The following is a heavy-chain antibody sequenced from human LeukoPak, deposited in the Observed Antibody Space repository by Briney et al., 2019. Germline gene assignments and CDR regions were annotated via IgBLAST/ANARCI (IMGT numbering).Heavy chain of an antibody. CDR3: ARYCSSSRCYGGVFDI. CDR2: INHSGST. D-gene: IGHD2-2*01. Sequence: SETLSLTCAVYVGSFSDYYWSWIRQPPGKGLEWIGEINHSGSTKYNPSLESRVTISVDTSKNQFSLKLSSVTAADTAVHYCARYCSSSRCYGGVFDIWGQGTMVAVSS. J-gene: IGHJ3*02. V-gene: IGHV4-34*01. CDR1: VGSFSDYY.